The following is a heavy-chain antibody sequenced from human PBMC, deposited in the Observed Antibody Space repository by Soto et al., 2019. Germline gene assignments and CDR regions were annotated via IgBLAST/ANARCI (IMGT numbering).Heavy chain of an antibody. CDR1: GGTFRSYA. CDR2: IIPIFGTA. Sequence: GGSVKVSSKASGGTFRSYAISWVRQAPGQGLEWMGGIIPIFGTANYAQKFQGRVRITANESTNTAYMELRSQRSEDTDVYYCARDPIELDGGYGMDVWGQGTTVTVSS. V-gene: IGHV1-69*13. CDR3: ARDPIELDGGYGMDV. J-gene: IGHJ6*02. D-gene: IGHD2-15*01.